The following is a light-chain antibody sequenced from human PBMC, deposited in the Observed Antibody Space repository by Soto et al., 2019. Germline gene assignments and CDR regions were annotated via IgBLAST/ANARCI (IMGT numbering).Light chain of an antibody. CDR1: QTISSW. CDR3: QHYNSYSEA. Sequence: DIQMNQSPSTLSGSVGDRVTITCRASQTISSWLAWYQQTPGKAPKLLIYKASTLKSGVPSRFSGSGSGTEFTLTISSLQPDDVATDYCQHYNSYSEAFGQGTKVDIK. V-gene: IGKV1-5*03. J-gene: IGKJ1*01. CDR2: KAS.